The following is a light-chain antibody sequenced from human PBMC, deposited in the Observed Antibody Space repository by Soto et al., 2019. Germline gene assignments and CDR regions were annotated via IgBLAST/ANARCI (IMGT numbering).Light chain of an antibody. V-gene: IGLV2-14*01. CDR2: HVS. Sequence: QSVLTQPACVSGSPGQSITISCTATTSDVGDYNYVSWYQQYPGKAPKPIIYHVSNRPSGVSNRFSGSKSGDTASLTISGLQAEDEADYYCSSYTSGCSVIFGGGTKVTVL. J-gene: IGLJ2*01. CDR3: SSYTSGCSVI. CDR1: TSDVGDYNY.